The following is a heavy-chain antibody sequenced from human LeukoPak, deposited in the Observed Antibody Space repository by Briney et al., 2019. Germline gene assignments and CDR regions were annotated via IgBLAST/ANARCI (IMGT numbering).Heavy chain of an antibody. CDR2: ISGSGGST. D-gene: IGHD3-3*01. J-gene: IGHJ4*02. Sequence: QTGGSLRLSCAASGFTFSSYAMSWVRQAPGKGLEWVSAISGSGGSTYYADSVKGRFTISRDNSKNTLYLQMNSLRAEDTAVYYCAKDLGFGTLRHYWGQGTLVTVSS. V-gene: IGHV3-23*01. CDR1: GFTFSSYA. CDR3: AKDLGFGTLRHY.